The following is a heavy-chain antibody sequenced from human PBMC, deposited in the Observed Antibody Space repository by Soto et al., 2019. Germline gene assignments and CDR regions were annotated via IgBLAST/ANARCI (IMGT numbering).Heavy chain of an antibody. V-gene: IGHV1-8*01. D-gene: IGHD3-3*01. CDR3: ARTIKYYDFWSGYFYFDY. CDR2: MNPNSGNT. J-gene: IGHJ4*02. CDR1: GYTFTSYD. Sequence: GASVKVSCKASGYTFTSYDINCVRQATGQGLEWMGWMNPNSGNTGYAQKFQGRVTMTRNTSISTAYMELSSLRSEDTAVYYCARTIKYYDFWSGYFYFDYWGQGTLVTVSS.